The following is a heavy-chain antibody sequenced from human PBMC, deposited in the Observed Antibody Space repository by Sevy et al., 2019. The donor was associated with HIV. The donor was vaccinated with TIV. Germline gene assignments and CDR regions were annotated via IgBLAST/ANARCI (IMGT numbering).Heavy chain of an antibody. D-gene: IGHD3-10*01. CDR1: GFTFSSYS. V-gene: IGHV3-48*01. CDR2: ISSNSSNI. Sequence: GGSLRLSCAASGFTFSSYSMSWVRQAPGKGLEWLSLISSNSSNIHHADSVKGRFTISRDNAKNSLYLQMNSLRADDTAMYYCARGTGSGSFLFDYWGQGTLVTVSS. J-gene: IGHJ4*02. CDR3: ARGTGSGSFLFDY.